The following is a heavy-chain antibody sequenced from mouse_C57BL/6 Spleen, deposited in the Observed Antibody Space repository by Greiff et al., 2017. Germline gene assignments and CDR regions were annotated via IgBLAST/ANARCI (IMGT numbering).Heavy chain of an antibody. D-gene: IGHD2-2*01. CDR1: GYTFTDYN. CDR2: INPNNGGT. Sequence: EVQLQQSGPELVKPGASVKIPCKASGYTFTDYNMDWVKQSHGKSLEWIGDINPNNGGTIYNQKFKGKATLTVDKSSSTAYMELRSLTSEDTAVYYCGRGDGYDEAWFAYWGQGTLVTVSA. J-gene: IGHJ3*01. CDR3: GRGDGYDEAWFAY. V-gene: IGHV1-18*01.